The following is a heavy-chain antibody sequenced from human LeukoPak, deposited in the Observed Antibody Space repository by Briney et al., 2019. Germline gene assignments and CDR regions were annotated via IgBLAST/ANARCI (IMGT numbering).Heavy chain of an antibody. CDR2: IYYSGST. V-gene: IGHV4-59*01. CDR3: ARAVVGATKGGLDY. D-gene: IGHD1-26*01. Sequence: SETLSLTCTVSGGSISSYYWSWIRQPPGKGLEWIGYIYYSGSTNHNPSLKSRVTISVDTSKNQFSLKLSSVTAADTAVYYCARAVVGATKGGLDYWGQGTLVTVSS. J-gene: IGHJ4*02. CDR1: GGSISSYY.